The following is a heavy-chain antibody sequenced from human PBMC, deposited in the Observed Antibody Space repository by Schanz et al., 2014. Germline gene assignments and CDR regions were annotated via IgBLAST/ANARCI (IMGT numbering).Heavy chain of an antibody. J-gene: IGHJ5*02. CDR2: ISAYTNNT. CDR1: RYTFNTYG. CDR3: ARDRRRYCSTASCLHDNWFDP. Sequence: QVQLVQSGPGVKEPGASVKVSCEASRYTFNTYGLNWVRQAPGQGLEWMGWISAYTNNTNYAQKVQGRVTMTTDTSTGTAYMERRSLRSDDTAVYYCARDRRRYCSTASCLHDNWFDPWGQGTLVIVSS. V-gene: IGHV1-18*01. D-gene: IGHD2-2*01.